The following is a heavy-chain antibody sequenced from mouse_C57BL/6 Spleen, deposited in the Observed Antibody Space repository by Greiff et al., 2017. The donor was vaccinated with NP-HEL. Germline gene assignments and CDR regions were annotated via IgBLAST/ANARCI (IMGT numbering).Heavy chain of an antibody. Sequence: VQLQQPGTELVKPGASVKLSCKASGYTFTSYWMHWVKQRPGQGLEWIGNINPSNGGTNYNEKFKSRATLTVDKSSSTAYMQLSSLTSEDSAVYYCAGSNRGLYAMDYWGQGTSVTVSS. CDR1: GYTFTSYW. CDR2: INPSNGGT. V-gene: IGHV1-53*01. J-gene: IGHJ4*01. CDR3: AGSNRGLYAMDY. D-gene: IGHD1-1*01.